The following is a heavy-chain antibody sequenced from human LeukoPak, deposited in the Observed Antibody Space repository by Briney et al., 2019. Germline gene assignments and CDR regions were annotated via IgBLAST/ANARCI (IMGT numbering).Heavy chain of an antibody. CDR2: ISSSSSYI. D-gene: IGHD5-24*01. J-gene: IGHJ4*02. V-gene: IGHV3-21*01. CDR1: RFTFSTYT. Sequence: GSLRLSCAASRFTFSTYTMNWVRQAPGKGLEWVSSISSSSSYIYYADSVKGRFTISRDNAKNSLYLQMNSLRAEDTAVYYCARNKAEMSTMPIDYWGQGTLVTVSS. CDR3: ARNKAEMSTMPIDY.